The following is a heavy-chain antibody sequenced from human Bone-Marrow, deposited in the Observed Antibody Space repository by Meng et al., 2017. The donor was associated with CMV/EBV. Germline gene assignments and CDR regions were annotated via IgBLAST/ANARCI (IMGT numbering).Heavy chain of an antibody. CDR3: ARAITIFGVVGCFDF. Sequence: GGSLRLSCAASGFTFDDYGMSWVRQAPGKGLEWVSGINWNGGSTGYADSVKGRFTISRDNAKNSLYLQMNSLRAEDTAVYYCARAITIFGVVGCFDFRGQGTLVTVSS. D-gene: IGHD3-3*01. CDR1: GFTFDDYG. J-gene: IGHJ4*02. CDR2: INWNGGST. V-gene: IGHV3-20*04.